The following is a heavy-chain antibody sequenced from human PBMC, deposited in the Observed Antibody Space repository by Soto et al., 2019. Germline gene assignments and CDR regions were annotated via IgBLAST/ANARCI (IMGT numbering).Heavy chain of an antibody. CDR2: IRPDGSET. CDR3: AGWGGHDYNY. D-gene: IGHD4-4*01. J-gene: IGHJ4*02. Sequence: EVQLVQSGGGLVQPGGSLRLSCVGSGFTFTDFYMNWVRQAPGKGLEWVANIRPDGSETNYVESVKGRFTTSRDNAKNSPFLQRNSLRADDTAVYYCAGWGGHDYNYWGQGILVTVSS. V-gene: IGHV3-7*03. CDR1: GFTFTDFY.